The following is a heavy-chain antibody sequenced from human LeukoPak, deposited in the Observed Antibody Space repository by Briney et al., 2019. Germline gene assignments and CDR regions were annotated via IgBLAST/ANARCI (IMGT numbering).Heavy chain of an antibody. CDR1: GGSFSGYY. CDR2: VNHSGST. V-gene: IGHV4-34*01. Sequence: PSETLSLTCAVYGGSFSGYYWSWIRHPPEKGLEWVGEVNHSGSTNYNPSLKMRVTIPVDTSKNQFCLKLSSVTAAYTAVYYCAIGHSDCGCYCTTRIDYFDYWGQGTLVTVSS. D-gene: IGHD2-21*01. J-gene: IGHJ4*02. CDR3: AIGHSDCGCYCTTRIDYFDY.